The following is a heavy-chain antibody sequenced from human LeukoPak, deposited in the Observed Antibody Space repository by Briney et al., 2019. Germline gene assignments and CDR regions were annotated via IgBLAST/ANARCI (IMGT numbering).Heavy chain of an antibody. CDR1: GFTFSIYG. CDR2: IWYDGSNK. CDR3: AIFDRAYYYDSSGYYPFDY. J-gene: IGHJ4*02. Sequence: GRSLRLSCAASGFTFSIYGVHWVRHAPGKGLEWVAVIWYDGSNKYHTDSVKGRFTLSRENPKTTLYLQMNSLSAEDTAVYYCAIFDRAYYYDSSGYYPFDYWGQGTLVTVSS. V-gene: IGHV3-33*01. D-gene: IGHD3-22*01.